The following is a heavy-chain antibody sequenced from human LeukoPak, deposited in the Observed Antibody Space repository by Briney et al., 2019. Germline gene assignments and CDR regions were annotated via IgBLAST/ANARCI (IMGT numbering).Heavy chain of an antibody. V-gene: IGHV3-7*01. D-gene: IGHD4/OR15-4a*01. CDR2: INQHGSES. CDR3: ARGGLFRYGGTSGDY. CDR1: GFTFSSYW. Sequence: GGSLRLSCAASGFTFSSYWMTWARHAPGKGLEWVANINQHGSESYYVDSVKGRFIISRDNAKNSLYLHMSSLRGDDMAVYYCARGGLFRYGGTSGDYWGQGTLVTVSS. J-gene: IGHJ4*02.